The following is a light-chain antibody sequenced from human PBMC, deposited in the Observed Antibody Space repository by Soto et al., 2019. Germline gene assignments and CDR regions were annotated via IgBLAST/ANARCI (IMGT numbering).Light chain of an antibody. CDR3: SSYRSSTTAV. CDR1: SSDIGGYNS. V-gene: IGLV2-14*01. CDR2: DVS. J-gene: IGLJ2*01. Sequence: QSALTQPASVSGSPGQSITISCTGTSSDIGGYNSVSWYQQHPGKAPKLMIYDVSYRPSGVSNRFSGSKSGNTASLTISGLQAEDEVQYYCSSYRSSTTAVFGGGTKLTVL.